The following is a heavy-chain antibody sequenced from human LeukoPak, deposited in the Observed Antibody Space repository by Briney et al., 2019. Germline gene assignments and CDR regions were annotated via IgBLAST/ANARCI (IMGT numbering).Heavy chain of an antibody. CDR1: GFTFSSYS. CDR3: ARVPHFRVVIMVYFDY. V-gene: IGHV3-21*01. CDR2: ISSSSSYI. D-gene: IGHD3-3*01. J-gene: IGHJ4*02. Sequence: GGSLRLSCAASGFTFSSYSMNWVRQASGKGLEWVSSISSSSSYIYYADSVKGRFTISRDNAKNSLYLQMNSLRAEDTAVYYCARVPHFRVVIMVYFDYWGQGTLLTVSS.